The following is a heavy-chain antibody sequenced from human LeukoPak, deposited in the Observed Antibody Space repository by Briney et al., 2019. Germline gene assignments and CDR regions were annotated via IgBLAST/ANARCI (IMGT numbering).Heavy chain of an antibody. J-gene: IGHJ5*02. CDR1: GASISSNY. CDR3: GRLNMGGATLLES. D-gene: IGHD3-16*01. V-gene: IGHV4-4*07. CDR2: VFPSGNT. Sequence: SETLSLTCTVSGASISSNYWGSIRQPAGKGLEWIGRVFPSGNTRYNPSLESRVSISVDTLKNQFSLGLSSVTAADTAVYYCGRLNMGGATLLESWGQGGLVSVSS.